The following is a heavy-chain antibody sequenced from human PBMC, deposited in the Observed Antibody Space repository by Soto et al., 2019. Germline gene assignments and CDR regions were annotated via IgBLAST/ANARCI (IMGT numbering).Heavy chain of an antibody. V-gene: IGHV4-34*01. Sequence: QVQLQQWGTGLLKPSETLSLTCAVYGGSFSGYYWSWIRQPPGKGLEWIGEINHSGSTNYNPSLKSRVTISVDTSKNQVSLQLSSVTAADTAVYYCARVPPRYYDILTGYYITFVPFDYWGQGNLVTVAS. CDR1: GGSFSGYY. CDR2: INHSGST. D-gene: IGHD3-9*01. CDR3: ARVPPRYYDILTGYYITFVPFDY. J-gene: IGHJ4*02.